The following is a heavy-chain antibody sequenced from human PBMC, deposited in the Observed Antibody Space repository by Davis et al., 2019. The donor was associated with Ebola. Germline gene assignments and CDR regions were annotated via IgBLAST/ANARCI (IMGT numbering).Heavy chain of an antibody. D-gene: IGHD3-22*01. Sequence: GSLRLSCTASGFTFGDYAMSWFRQAPGKGLEWVGFIRSKAYGGTTEYAASVKGRFTISRDDSKSIAYLQMNSLKTEDTAVYYCTRDWDYYDSSGYYYRSYYYGMDVWGQGPRSPSP. V-gene: IGHV3-49*03. CDR2: IRSKAYGGTT. J-gene: IGHJ6*02. CDR3: TRDWDYYDSSGYYYRSYYYGMDV. CDR1: GFTFGDYA.